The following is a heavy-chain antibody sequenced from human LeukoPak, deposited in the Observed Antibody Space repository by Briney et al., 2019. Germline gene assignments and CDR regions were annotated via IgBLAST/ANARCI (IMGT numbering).Heavy chain of an antibody. CDR1: GFTFSSYS. CDR3: ARVAGTTRKNAFDI. D-gene: IGHD1-7*01. V-gene: IGHV3-21*01. J-gene: IGHJ3*02. CDR2: ISSSSSYI. Sequence: GGTLRLSCAASGFTFSSYSMNWVRQAPGKGLEWVSSISSSSSYIYYADSVKGGFTISRDNAKNSLYLQMNSLRAEDTAVYYCARVAGTTRKNAFDIWGQGTMVSVSS.